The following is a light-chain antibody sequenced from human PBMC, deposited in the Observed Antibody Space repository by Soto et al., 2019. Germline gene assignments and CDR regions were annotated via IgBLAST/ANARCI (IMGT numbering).Light chain of an antibody. V-gene: IGKV1-27*01. CDR1: QGISNY. CDR3: QKYNCARLT. CDR2: AAS. Sequence: DIQMTQSPSSLSASVGDRVTITCRSSQGISNYVAWYQQKPGKVPKLLIYAASTLQSGVPSRFSGSGSGTDFTLTISSLQPEDVATYYCQKYNCARLTCGPRTKVDIK. J-gene: IGKJ3*01.